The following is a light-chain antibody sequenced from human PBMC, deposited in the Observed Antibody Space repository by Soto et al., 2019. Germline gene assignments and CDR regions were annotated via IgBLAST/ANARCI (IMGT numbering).Light chain of an antibody. V-gene: IGKV2-28*01. J-gene: IGKJ5*01. CDR1: QSLLHSNGYNY. Sequence: DIVMTQSPLSLPFSRGEPSSISCRSSQSLLHSNGYNYLDWYLQKPGQSPQLLIYLGSNRASGVPDRFSGSGSGTDFTLTISRLEPEDFAVYYCQQYGSSPITFGQGTRLEI. CDR3: QQYGSSPIT. CDR2: LGS.